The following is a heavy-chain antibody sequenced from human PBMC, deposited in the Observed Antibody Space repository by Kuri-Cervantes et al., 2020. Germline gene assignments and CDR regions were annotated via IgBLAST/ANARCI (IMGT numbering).Heavy chain of an antibody. V-gene: IGHV1-18*01. CDR1: GYTFTSYG. J-gene: IGHJ6*03. CDR3: ARDTSGPQYYLDV. CDR2: ISAYNGNT. Sequence: ASVKVSCKASGYTFTSYGISWVRQAPGQGLEWMGWISAYNGNTNYAQKLQGRVTMTTDTSTSTAYMEVDGLTPDDTAVYFCARDTSGPQYYLDVWGKGTAVTVSS. D-gene: IGHD6-19*01.